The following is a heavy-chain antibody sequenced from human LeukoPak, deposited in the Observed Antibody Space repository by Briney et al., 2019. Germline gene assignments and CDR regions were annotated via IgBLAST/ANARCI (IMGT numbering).Heavy chain of an antibody. CDR3: AKDMGDSGDFWSGYWVAFDI. Sequence: PGGSLRLSCAASGFTFDDYAMHWVRQAPGKGLEWVSGISWNSGSIGYADSVKGRFTISRDNAKNSLYLQMNSLRAEDTALYYCAKDMGDSGDFWSGYWVAFDIWGQGTMVTVSS. V-gene: IGHV3-9*01. CDR2: ISWNSGSI. D-gene: IGHD3-3*01. CDR1: GFTFDDYA. J-gene: IGHJ3*02.